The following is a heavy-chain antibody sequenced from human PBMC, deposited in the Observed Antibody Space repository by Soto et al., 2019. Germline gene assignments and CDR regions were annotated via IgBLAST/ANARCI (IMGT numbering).Heavy chain of an antibody. J-gene: IGHJ4*02. V-gene: IGHV1-3*01. D-gene: IGHD7-27*01. CDR1: VYTFSSYA. CDR2: INAGYGNT. Sequence: ASVTVSCKASVYTFSSYAMHWVRQAPGQRLEWMGWINAGYGNTKSSQKFQDRVTISRDTSASTAYMELTSLRSEDTAVYYCARDTGDGTFDFWGQGTLVTVSS. CDR3: ARDTGDGTFDF.